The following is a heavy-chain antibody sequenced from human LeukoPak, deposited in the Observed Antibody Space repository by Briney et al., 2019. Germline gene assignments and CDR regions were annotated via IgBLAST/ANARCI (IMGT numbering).Heavy chain of an antibody. D-gene: IGHD3-10*01. J-gene: IGHJ6*03. Sequence: QPGGLLRLSCAASGFTFSSYAMSWVRQAPGKGLEWVSAISGSGGSTYYADSVKGRFTISRDNSKNTLYLQMNSLRAEDTAVYYCAKVGPSLVRGLIRGGARYYYNYMDVWGKGTTVTISS. V-gene: IGHV3-23*01. CDR1: GFTFSSYA. CDR3: AKVGPSLVRGLIRGGARYYYNYMDV. CDR2: ISGSGGST.